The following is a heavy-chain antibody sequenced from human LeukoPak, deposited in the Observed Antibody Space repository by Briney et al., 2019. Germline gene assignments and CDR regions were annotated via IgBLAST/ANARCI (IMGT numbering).Heavy chain of an antibody. V-gene: IGHV3-74*01. CDR2: INAHGSST. Sequence: PGGSLRLSCAASGFTFSSYWMHWVRQAPGKGPVWVSRINAHGSSTNYADSVKGRFTISRDNAKNTVYLQMNSLSAEDTAMYYCTFSSYGDHIGVDAFDMWGQGTMVTVS. D-gene: IGHD4-17*01. J-gene: IGHJ3*02. CDR3: TFSSYGDHIGVDAFDM. CDR1: GFTFSSYW.